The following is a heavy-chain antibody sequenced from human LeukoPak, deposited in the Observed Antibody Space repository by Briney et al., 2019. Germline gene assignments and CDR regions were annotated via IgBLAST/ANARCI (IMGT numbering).Heavy chain of an antibody. CDR2: ISDSGANT. Sequence: GGSLRLSCAASGSTFSTYAMSWVRQAPGKGLEWVSTISDSGANTYYADSVRGRFTISRDNSKNTLYLQMNSLRAEDTAVYYCGKNRYSGSLSPFDIWGQGTMVTVSS. V-gene: IGHV3-23*01. J-gene: IGHJ3*02. CDR1: GSTFSTYA. CDR3: GKNRYSGSLSPFDI. D-gene: IGHD1-26*01.